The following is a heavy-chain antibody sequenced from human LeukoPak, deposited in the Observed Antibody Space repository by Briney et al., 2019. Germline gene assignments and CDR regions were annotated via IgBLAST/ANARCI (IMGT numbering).Heavy chain of an antibody. CDR1: GFTVSSNY. CDR2: IYSGGST. CDR3: ARDLTSSDAFDI. D-gene: IGHD7-27*01. Sequence: PGGSLRLSCAASGFTVSSNYMSWVRQAPGKGLEWVSVIYSGGSTYYADSVKGRFTTSRDNSKNTLYLQMNSLRAEDTAVYYCARDLTSSDAFDIWGQGTMVTVSS. J-gene: IGHJ3*02. V-gene: IGHV3-53*01.